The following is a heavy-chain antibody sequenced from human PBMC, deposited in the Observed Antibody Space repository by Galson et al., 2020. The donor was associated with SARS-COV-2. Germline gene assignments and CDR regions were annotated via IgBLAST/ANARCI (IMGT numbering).Heavy chain of an antibody. Sequence: SETLSLTCAVYGGSFSGYYWSWIRQPPGKGLEWIGEINHSGSTNYNPSLKSRVTISVDTSKNQFSLKLSSVTAADTAVYYCARGRYSSSWYGKSAFDIWGQGTMVTVSS. CDR2: INHSGST. V-gene: IGHV4-34*01. J-gene: IGHJ3*02. CDR1: GGSFSGYY. D-gene: IGHD6-13*01. CDR3: ARGRYSSSWYGKSAFDI.